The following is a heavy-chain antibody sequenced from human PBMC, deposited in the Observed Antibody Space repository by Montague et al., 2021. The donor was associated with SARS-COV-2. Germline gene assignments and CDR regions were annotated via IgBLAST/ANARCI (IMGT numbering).Heavy chain of an antibody. D-gene: IGHD3-10*01. V-gene: IGHV3-11*03. J-gene: IGHJ6*02. CDR3: ASFTMVRGAPGYGMGV. CDR2: ISTRSTYT. Sequence: SLRLSCPASGFTFSDCYMTWIRQAPGKGLEWLSYISTRSTYTNYXDSVKGRFTISRDDAKNSLYLQMNSLRAEDTAVYYCASFTMVRGAPGYGMGVWGQGTTVTVSS. CDR1: GFTFSDCY.